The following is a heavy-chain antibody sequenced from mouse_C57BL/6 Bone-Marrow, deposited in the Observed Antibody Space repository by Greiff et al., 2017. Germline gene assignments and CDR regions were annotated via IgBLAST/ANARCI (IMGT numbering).Heavy chain of an antibody. CDR3: ARGFITTVEDH. D-gene: IGHD1-1*01. CDR2: IDPSDSYT. Sequence: QVQLQQPGAELVMPGASVKLSCKASGYTFTSYWMHWVKQRPGQGLEWIGEIDPSDSYTNYNQKFKGKSTLTVDKSSSTAYMQLSSLTSEDSAVYYCARGFITTVEDHWGQGTTLTVSS. V-gene: IGHV1-69*01. J-gene: IGHJ2*01. CDR1: GYTFTSYW.